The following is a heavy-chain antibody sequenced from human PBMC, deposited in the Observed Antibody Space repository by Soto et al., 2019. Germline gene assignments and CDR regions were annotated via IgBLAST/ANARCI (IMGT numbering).Heavy chain of an antibody. CDR1: GGSIGSXXXX. J-gene: IGHJ5*02. CDR2: IYSSGST. Sequence: QLQLQESGPGLVKPSETLSLTCTVSGGSIGSXXXXXVXXRQSXXXXLEWIGAIYSSGSTYFHPSLKSRVAISMXTXXXSXXXXXXXXXAXXXXXXXXXXXXXAXXHTEYEGTWFDPWGLGTPVTVSS. D-gene: IGHD3-10*01. CDR3: XXXXXAXXHTEYEGTWFDP. V-gene: IGHV4-39*01.